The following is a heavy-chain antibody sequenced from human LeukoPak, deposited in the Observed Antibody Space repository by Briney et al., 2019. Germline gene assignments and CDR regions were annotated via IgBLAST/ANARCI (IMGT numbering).Heavy chain of an antibody. Sequence: GGSLRLSCAASGFIFSSSAMSWVRQAPGKGLEWVSAISNNGGYTYYADSVQGRFTISRDNSKSTLCLQMNSLRAEDAAVYYCAKQLGYCSDGSCYFPYWGQGTLVTVSS. D-gene: IGHD2-15*01. CDR3: AKQLGYCSDGSCYFPY. CDR2: ISNNGGYT. CDR1: GFIFSSSA. J-gene: IGHJ4*02. V-gene: IGHV3-23*01.